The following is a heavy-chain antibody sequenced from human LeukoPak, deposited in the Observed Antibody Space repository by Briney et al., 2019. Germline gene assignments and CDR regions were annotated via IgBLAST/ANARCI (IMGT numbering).Heavy chain of an antibody. J-gene: IGHJ4*02. D-gene: IGHD3-22*01. CDR3: AHGADYLDSSGYIGYYFDY. Sequence: GRSLRLSCAASGLTFNTYSMNWVRQAPGKGLEWVSSISSSSRYIYYADSVKGRFTISRDNAKNSLYLQMNSLRAEDTALYYCAHGADYLDSSGYIGYYFDYWGQGTLVTVSS. CDR1: GLTFNTYS. V-gene: IGHV3-21*01. CDR2: ISSSSRYI.